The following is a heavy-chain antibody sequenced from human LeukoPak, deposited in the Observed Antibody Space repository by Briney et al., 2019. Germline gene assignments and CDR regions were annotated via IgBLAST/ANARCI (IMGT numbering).Heavy chain of an antibody. CDR2: IYPRDGST. CDR3: ARDQEGFDY. J-gene: IGHJ4*02. Sequence: ASVKVSCKASGGTFSSYAISWVRQAPGQGLEWMGMIYPRDGSTSYAQKFQGRVTVTRDTFTSTVHMELSGLRSEDTAVYYCARDQEGFDYWGQGTLVTVSS. CDR1: GGTFSSYA. V-gene: IGHV1-46*01.